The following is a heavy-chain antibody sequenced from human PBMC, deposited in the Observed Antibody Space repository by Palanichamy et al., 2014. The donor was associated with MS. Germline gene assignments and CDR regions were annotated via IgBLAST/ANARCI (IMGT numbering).Heavy chain of an antibody. V-gene: IGHV3-74*01. Sequence: EVQLVESGGGLVQPGGSLRLSCAASGLTFSHYWMNWVRQAPGKGLVCVSRIDSDGSSTSYADSVKGRFTISRDNAKNTVYLQMNSLRAEDTAMYYCVRDNFGYDYWGQGTLVTVSS. D-gene: IGHD5-18*01. J-gene: IGHJ4*02. CDR2: IDSDGSST. CDR3: VRDNFGYDY. CDR1: GLTFSHYW.